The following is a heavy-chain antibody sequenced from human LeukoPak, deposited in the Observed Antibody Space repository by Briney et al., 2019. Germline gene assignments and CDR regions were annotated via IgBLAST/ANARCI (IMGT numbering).Heavy chain of an antibody. V-gene: IGHV1-2*02. Sequence: APVTVSCKASGYTFTGYYMHWVRHAPGQGLEWMGWINTNSGGTNYAQKFQGRVTMTRDTSISTAYMELSRLRSDDTAVYYCARDLYSSGWYKGRGARDFDYWGQGTLVTVSS. D-gene: IGHD6-19*01. CDR2: INTNSGGT. CDR3: ARDLYSSGWYKGRGARDFDY. J-gene: IGHJ4*02. CDR1: GYTFTGYY.